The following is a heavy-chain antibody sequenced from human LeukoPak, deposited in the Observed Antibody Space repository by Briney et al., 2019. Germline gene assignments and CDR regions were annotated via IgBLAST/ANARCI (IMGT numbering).Heavy chain of an antibody. CDR3: AKDRLSGWPNDAFDI. D-gene: IGHD6-19*01. J-gene: IGHJ3*02. CDR2: ITGSGGRT. Sequence: GGSLRLSCAASGFSFSSYAMSWVRQAPGKGLEWVSAITGSGGRTYYADSVKGRFTISRDNSKNTLYLQMNSLRAEDTAVYYCAKDRLSGWPNDAFDIWGQGTMVTVSS. CDR1: GFSFSSYA. V-gene: IGHV3-23*01.